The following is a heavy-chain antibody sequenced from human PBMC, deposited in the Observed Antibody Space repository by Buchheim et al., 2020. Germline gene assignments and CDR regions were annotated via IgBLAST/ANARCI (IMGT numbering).Heavy chain of an antibody. CDR3: ARDDDSSGYWDLLWYFDY. D-gene: IGHD3-22*01. V-gene: IGHV3-30*04. CDR2: ISYDESNN. J-gene: IGHJ4*02. CDR1: GFTFITYA. Sequence: QVQLVESGGGVVQPGRSLRLSCAASGFTFITYAMHWVRQAPGKGLEWVAVISYDESNNYYADSVKGRSTISRATSKNTVYLQMNSLGAEDTAVYYCARDDDSSGYWDLLWYFDYWGQGTL.